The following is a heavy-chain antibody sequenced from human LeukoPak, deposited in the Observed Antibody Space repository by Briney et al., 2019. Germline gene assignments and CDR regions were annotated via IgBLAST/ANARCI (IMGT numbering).Heavy chain of an antibody. CDR3: AKDGGLWVSAHWGDS. V-gene: IGHV3-23*01. Sequence: GGSLRLSCTASGFTFSSYTMTWVRQAPGGGRKWVSTITTGDGNTYYADSVKGRFTVSRDDSKNTLYLQMNSLRAEDTAVYYCAKDGGLWVSAHWGDSWGRGTLVTVSS. D-gene: IGHD7-27*01. CDR2: ITTGDGNT. CDR1: GFTFSSYT. J-gene: IGHJ4*02.